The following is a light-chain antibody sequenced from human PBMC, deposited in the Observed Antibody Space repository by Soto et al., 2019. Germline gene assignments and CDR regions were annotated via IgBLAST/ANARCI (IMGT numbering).Light chain of an antibody. CDR3: QLLNTSPPLT. V-gene: IGKV1-9*01. J-gene: IGKJ4*01. CDR1: QGISTY. Sequence: DIQLTQSPSFLSASVGDRVTITCQASQGISTYLAWYQQKPGKAPNLLIYGASTLQTGVPSRFSGSGSGTDFTLTISSLQPEDFATYYCQLLNTSPPLTFGGGTKVEI. CDR2: GAS.